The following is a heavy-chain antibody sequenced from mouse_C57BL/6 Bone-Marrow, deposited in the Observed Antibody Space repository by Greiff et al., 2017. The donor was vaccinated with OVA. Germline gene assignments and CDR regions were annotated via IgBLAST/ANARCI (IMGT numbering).Heavy chain of an antibody. V-gene: IGHV5-6*01. CDR3: ARLKTAQAQDAMDY. J-gene: IGHJ4*01. CDR2: ISSGGSYT. D-gene: IGHD3-2*02. CDR1: GFTFSSYG. Sequence: EVQLVESGGDLVKPGGSLKLSCAASGFTFSSYGMSWVRQTPDKRLEWVATISSGGSYTYYPDSVKGRFTISRDNAKNTLYLQMSSLKSEDTAMYYCARLKTAQAQDAMDYWGQGTSVTVSS.